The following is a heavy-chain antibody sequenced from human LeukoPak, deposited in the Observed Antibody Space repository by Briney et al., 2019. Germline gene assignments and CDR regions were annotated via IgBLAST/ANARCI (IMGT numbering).Heavy chain of an antibody. CDR1: GDSISSKNAA. J-gene: IGHJ2*01. CDR3: ARAVGYFDL. Sequence: QTLSLTCAISGDSISSKNAAWNWIRQSPSRGLEWLGRTYYRSKWYNEYAVSVKSRITINPDTSKNQFSLQLSSVTPEDTAVYYCARAVGYFDLWGRGTLVTVSS. V-gene: IGHV6-1*01. CDR2: TYYRSKWYN.